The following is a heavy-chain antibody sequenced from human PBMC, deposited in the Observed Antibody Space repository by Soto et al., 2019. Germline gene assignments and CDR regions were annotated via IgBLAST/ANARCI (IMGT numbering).Heavy chain of an antibody. D-gene: IGHD4-4*01. J-gene: IGHJ6*02. CDR3: AKCRSNYYYYYGMDV. CDR2: ISGSGGST. Sequence: EVQLLESGGGLVQPGGSLRLSCAASGFSFSSYAMSWVRQAPGKGLEWVSAISGSGGSTYYADSVKGRFTISRDNSKNTLYLQMNSLRAEDTACYYCAKCRSNYYYYYGMDVWGQGTTVTVSS. V-gene: IGHV3-23*01. CDR1: GFSFSSYA.